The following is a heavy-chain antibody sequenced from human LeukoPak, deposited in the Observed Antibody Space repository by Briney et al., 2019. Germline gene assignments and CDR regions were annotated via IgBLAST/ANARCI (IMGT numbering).Heavy chain of an antibody. CDR3: AVAIPYTYYFDY. V-gene: IGHV4-59*01. CDR2: IYYSGST. D-gene: IGHD2-2*02. J-gene: IGHJ4*02. Sequence: SETLSLTCTVSVGSISSYYWSWLRQPPGKGLEWIGYIYYSGSTNYNPSLKSRVTISVDTSKNQFSLKLSSVTAADAAVYYCAVAIPYTYYFDYWGQGTLVTVSS. CDR1: VGSISSYY.